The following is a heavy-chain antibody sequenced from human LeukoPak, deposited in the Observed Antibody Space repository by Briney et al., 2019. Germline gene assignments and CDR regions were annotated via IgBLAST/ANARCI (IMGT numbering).Heavy chain of an antibody. Sequence: SETLSLTCTVSGGSISSYYWSWIRQPPGKGLEWIGYIYYSGSTNYNPSLKSRVTISVDTSKNQFSLKLSSVTAADTAVYYCARERVYCSGGSCYSFVLDYWGQGTLVTVCS. J-gene: IGHJ4*02. CDR2: IYYSGST. CDR3: ARERVYCSGGSCYSFVLDY. D-gene: IGHD2-15*01. CDR1: GGSISSYY. V-gene: IGHV4-59*01.